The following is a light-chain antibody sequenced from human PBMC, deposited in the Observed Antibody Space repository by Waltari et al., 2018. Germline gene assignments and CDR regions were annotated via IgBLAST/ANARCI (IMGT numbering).Light chain of an antibody. J-gene: IGLJ1*01. CDR2: EGS. Sequence: QSALTQPASVSGSPGQSITISCTGTSSDVGSYNLVSWYQQHPGKAPKLMIYEGSKRPSGGPNRFSGSKSGNTASLTISGLQAEDEADYYCCSYAGSSYVFGTGTKVTVL. V-gene: IGLV2-23*01. CDR1: SSDVGSYNL. CDR3: CSYAGSSYV.